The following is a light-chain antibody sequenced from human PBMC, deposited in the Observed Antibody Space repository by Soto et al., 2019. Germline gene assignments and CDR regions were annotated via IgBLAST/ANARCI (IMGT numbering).Light chain of an antibody. V-gene: IGKV3-15*01. CDR1: QSVSYN. CDR2: GAS. J-gene: IGKJ3*01. Sequence: EIVLTQSPATLSVFPGETATLSCGAMQSVSYNLAWYHQKPGQAPRPLICGASTRATGVPARFSGSGSGTELTLTISSLTSEDSANYYCQQYSSSPFTFVPGTKVPIE. CDR3: QQYSSSPFT.